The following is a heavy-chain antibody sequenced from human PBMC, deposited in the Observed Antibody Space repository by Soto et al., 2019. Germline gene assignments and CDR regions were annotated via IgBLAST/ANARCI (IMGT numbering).Heavy chain of an antibody. Sequence: SVKVSCKASGGTFSSYTISWVRQAPGQGLEWMGRIIPILGIANYAQKFQGRVTITADKSTSTAYMELSSLRSEDTAVYYCARDGLAYCGGDCSTVEQNWFDPWG. V-gene: IGHV1-69*04. D-gene: IGHD2-21*02. CDR3: ARDGLAYCGGDCSTVEQNWFDP. CDR2: IIPILGIA. CDR1: GGTFSSYT. J-gene: IGHJ5*02.